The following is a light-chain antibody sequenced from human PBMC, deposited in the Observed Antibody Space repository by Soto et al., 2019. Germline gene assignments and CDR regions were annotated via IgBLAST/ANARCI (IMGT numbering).Light chain of an antibody. Sequence: DIVMTQSPLSLPVTPGEPASISCRSSQSLLHSNGYNYLDWYLQKPGQSPQLLIYLGSNRASGVPDRFSGSGSGTAFTLKISRVEAEDVGVYYCMQALQTPFFGPGTKVDIK. CDR3: MQALQTPF. V-gene: IGKV2-28*01. CDR1: QSLLHSNGYNY. CDR2: LGS. J-gene: IGKJ3*01.